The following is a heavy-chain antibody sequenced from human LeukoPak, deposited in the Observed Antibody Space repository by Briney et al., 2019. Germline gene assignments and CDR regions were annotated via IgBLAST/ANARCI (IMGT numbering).Heavy chain of an antibody. V-gene: IGHV3-74*01. CDR3: VRDRDGYNY. D-gene: IGHD5-24*01. CDR1: GFTFSNSL. CDR2: IDIDGSTT. J-gene: IGHJ4*02. Sequence: GGSLRLSCAASGFTFSNSLMHWVRHAPGKGLVWVARIDIDGSTTHYADSVKGRFTISRDNAKNTLYLQMNILRAEDTAVYYCVRDRDGYNYWGQGTLVTVSS.